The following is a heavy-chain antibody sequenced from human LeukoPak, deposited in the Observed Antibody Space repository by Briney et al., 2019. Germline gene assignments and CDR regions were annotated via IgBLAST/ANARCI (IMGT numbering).Heavy chain of an antibody. Sequence: PGGSLRLSCAASGFTFSSYSMSWVRQAPGKGLEWVSSISIISSYIYYADSVKGRFTISRDTAKNSLYLQMNSLRVEDTAVYYCARDSGRIAVTGQYYMDVWGKGTTVTVSS. V-gene: IGHV3-21*01. J-gene: IGHJ6*03. CDR1: GFTFSSYS. CDR2: ISIISSYI. CDR3: ARDSGRIAVTGQYYMDV. D-gene: IGHD6-13*01.